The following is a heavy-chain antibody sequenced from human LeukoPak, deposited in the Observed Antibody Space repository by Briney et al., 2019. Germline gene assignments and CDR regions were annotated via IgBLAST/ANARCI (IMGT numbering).Heavy chain of an antibody. J-gene: IGHJ6*02. D-gene: IGHD4-17*01. CDR2: INPSGGST. V-gene: IGHV1-46*01. CDR3: ARDGDYYYGMDV. Sequence: ASVTVSFTASGYTFTIYYMHWVRQAPGQGLEWMGIINPSGGSTSYAQKFQGRVTMTRDTSTSTVYMELSSLRSEDTAVYYCARDGDYYYGMDVWGQGATVTVSS. CDR1: GYTFTIYY.